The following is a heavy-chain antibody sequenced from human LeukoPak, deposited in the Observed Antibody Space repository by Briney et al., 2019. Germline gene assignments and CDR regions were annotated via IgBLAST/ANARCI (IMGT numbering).Heavy chain of an antibody. D-gene: IGHD4-11*01. Sequence: SETLSLTCSVSGGSISSYYWSWIRQPPGKGLEWIGYIYYSGSTNYNPSLKSRVTISVDTSKNQFSLKLTSVTAADTAVYYCATLPVTTLTPYYFDYWGQGTLVTVSS. CDR2: IYYSGST. CDR3: ATLPVTTLTPYYFDY. V-gene: IGHV4-59*01. CDR1: GGSISSYY. J-gene: IGHJ4*02.